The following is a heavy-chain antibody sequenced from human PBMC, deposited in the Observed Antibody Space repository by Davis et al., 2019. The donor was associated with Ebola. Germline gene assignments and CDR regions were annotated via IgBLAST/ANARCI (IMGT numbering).Heavy chain of an antibody. D-gene: IGHD6-19*01. J-gene: IGHJ5*02. Sequence: PGGSLRLSCAASGFTFSSYSMNWVRQAPGKGLEWVSSISSSSSYIYYADSVKGRFTISRDNAKNSLYLQMNSLRAEDTAVYYCARNRLGGNWFDPWGQGTLVTVSS. CDR3: ARNRLGGNWFDP. V-gene: IGHV3-21*01. CDR2: ISSSSSYI. CDR1: GFTFSSYS.